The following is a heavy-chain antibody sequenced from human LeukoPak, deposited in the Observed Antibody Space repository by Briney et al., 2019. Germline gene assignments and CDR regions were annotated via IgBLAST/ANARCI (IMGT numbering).Heavy chain of an antibody. D-gene: IGHD6-13*01. CDR3: ARGGARQQLVENYFDY. J-gene: IGHJ4*02. CDR1: GFTVSSNY. V-gene: IGHV3-53*01. Sequence: SGGSLRLSCAASGFTVSSNYMSWVRQAPGKGLEWVSVIYRGVSTYYADSVKGRFTVSRDNSKNTLYLQMNSLRAEDTAVYYCARGGARQQLVENYFDYWGQGTLVTVSS. CDR2: IYRGVST.